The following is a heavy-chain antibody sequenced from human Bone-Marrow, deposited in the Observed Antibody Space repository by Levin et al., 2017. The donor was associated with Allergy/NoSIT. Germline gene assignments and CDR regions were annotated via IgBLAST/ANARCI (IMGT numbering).Heavy chain of an antibody. CDR3: ARDPYYDILTDPWYFAL. CDR1: GDSVSIGHYF. Sequence: SETLSLTYTVSGDSVSIGHYFWSWLRQPAGKGLEWIGRIYPSGNTNYNPSLKSRVTISVDTSKNQFSLKLTSVTAADTAVYYCARDPYYDILTDPWYFALWGRGTLVTVSS. J-gene: IGHJ2*01. D-gene: IGHD3-9*01. CDR2: IYPSGNT. V-gene: IGHV4-61*02.